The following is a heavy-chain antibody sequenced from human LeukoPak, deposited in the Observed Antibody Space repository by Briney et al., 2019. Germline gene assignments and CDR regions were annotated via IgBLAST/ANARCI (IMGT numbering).Heavy chain of an antibody. V-gene: IGHV1-69*01. Sequence: GASVKVSCKASGGTFSSYAISWVRQAPGQGLEWMGGIIPIFGTANYAQKFQGRVTITADESTSTAYMELSSLRSEDTAVNYCARGWGYSYPYYFDYWGQGTLVTVSS. D-gene: IGHD5-18*01. CDR2: IIPIFGTA. CDR3: ARGWGYSYPYYFDY. CDR1: GGTFSSYA. J-gene: IGHJ4*02.